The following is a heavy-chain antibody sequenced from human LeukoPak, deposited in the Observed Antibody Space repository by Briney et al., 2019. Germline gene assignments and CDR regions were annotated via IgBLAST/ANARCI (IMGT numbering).Heavy chain of an antibody. Sequence: GGSLRLSCAASGFSFSTYWMSWVRQAPWRGLEWVANIKPHGSEKYYVDSVKGRFTISRDNAKNSLYLQMNSLRAGDTAVYYCARDGPAGDPFDIWGQGTMVTVSS. CDR2: IKPHGSEK. J-gene: IGHJ3*02. CDR1: GFSFSTYW. CDR3: ARDGPAGDPFDI. V-gene: IGHV3-7*01. D-gene: IGHD3/OR15-3a*01.